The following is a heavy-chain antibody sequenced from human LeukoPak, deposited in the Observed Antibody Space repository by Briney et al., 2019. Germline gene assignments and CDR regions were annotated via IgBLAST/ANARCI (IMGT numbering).Heavy chain of an antibody. V-gene: IGHV4-34*01. Sequence: PSETLSLTCAVYGGSFSGYYWSWLRQPPGKGLEWIGEINHSGSTNYNPSLKSRVTISVDTSKNQFSLKLSSVTAADTAVYYCARGPSGITMIRVLDYWGQGTLVTVSS. D-gene: IGHD3-22*01. J-gene: IGHJ4*02. CDR1: GGSFSGYY. CDR3: ARGPSGITMIRVLDY. CDR2: INHSGST.